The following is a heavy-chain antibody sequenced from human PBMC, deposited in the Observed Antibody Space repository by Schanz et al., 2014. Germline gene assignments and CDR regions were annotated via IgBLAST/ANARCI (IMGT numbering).Heavy chain of an antibody. CDR2: IIPILGIA. CDR3: ARAKRFGDMDV. V-gene: IGHV1-69*02. Sequence: QLQLVQSGAEVKKPGSSVKVSCKLSGGTFSSYTISWMRQAPGQGLEWMGRIIPILGIANYAQNFQGRVTITADKSTSTAYMELTSLRSDDTAVYYCARAKRFGDMDVWGQGTTVTVSS. CDR1: GGTFSSYT. D-gene: IGHD3-10*01. J-gene: IGHJ6*02.